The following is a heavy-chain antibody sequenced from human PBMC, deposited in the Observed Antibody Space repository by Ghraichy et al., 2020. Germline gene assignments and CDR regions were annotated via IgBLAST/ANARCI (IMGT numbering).Heavy chain of an antibody. V-gene: IGHV1-2*02. CDR2: INLNSGGT. Sequence: ASVKVSCKTSGFTFTGSFLHWVRQAPGQGLEWLGWINLNSGGTNFPQKFQGRVTMTRDTSVNTTYMELSRLRSDDTAIYYCAWDFCSGDRCYFDYWGQGTLVTVSS. CDR3: AWDFCSGDRCYFDY. CDR1: GFTFTGSF. J-gene: IGHJ4*02. D-gene: IGHD2-8*02.